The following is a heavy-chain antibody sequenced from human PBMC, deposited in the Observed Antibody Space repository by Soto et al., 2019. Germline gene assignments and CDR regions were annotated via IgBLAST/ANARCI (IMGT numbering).Heavy chain of an antibody. CDR2: ISSSGSTI. V-gene: IGHV3-11*01. CDR1: GFTFSDYY. D-gene: IGHD3-16*01. CDR3: ARDFTDPPRDAFDI. Sequence: GGSLRLSCAASGFTFSDYYMSWIRQAPGKGLEWVSYISSSGSTIYYADSVKGRFTISRDNAKNSLYLQMNSLRAEDTAVYYCARDFTDPPRDAFDIWGQGTMVTVSS. J-gene: IGHJ3*02.